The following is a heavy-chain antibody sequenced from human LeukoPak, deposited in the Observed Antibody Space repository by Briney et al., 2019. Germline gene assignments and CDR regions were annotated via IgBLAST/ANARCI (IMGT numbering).Heavy chain of an antibody. CDR2: ISSSSSTI. V-gene: IGHV3-48*01. CDR3: AREEYYYDSSAQGAFDI. Sequence: GGSLRLSCAASGFTFSSYSMNWVRQAPGKGLEWVSYISSSSSTICYADSVKGRFTISRDNAKNSLYLQMNSLRAEDTAVYYCAREEYYYDSSAQGAFDIWGQGTMVTVSS. D-gene: IGHD3-22*01. CDR1: GFTFSSYS. J-gene: IGHJ3*02.